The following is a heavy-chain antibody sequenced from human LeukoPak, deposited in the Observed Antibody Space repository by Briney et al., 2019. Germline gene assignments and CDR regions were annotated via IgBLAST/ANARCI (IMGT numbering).Heavy chain of an antibody. J-gene: IGHJ4*02. CDR3: ARGGYSSGWYDY. D-gene: IGHD6-19*01. CDR2: IYYSGST. V-gene: IGHV4-59*01. CDR1: GGSISSYY. Sequence: SETLSLTCTVSGGSISSYYWSWIRQPPGKGLEWIGYIYYSGSTNYNPSLKSRVTISVDTSKNQFSLKLSSVTAADTAVYYCARGGYSSGWYDYWGQGTLVTVSS.